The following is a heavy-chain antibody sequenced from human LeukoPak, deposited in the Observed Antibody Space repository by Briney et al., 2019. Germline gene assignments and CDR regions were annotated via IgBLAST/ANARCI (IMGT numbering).Heavy chain of an antibody. J-gene: IGHJ5*02. CDR3: ARGAFWSGQRDEANWFDP. Sequence: ASVKVSCKASGYTFTSYDINWVRQATGQGLEWMGWMNPNSGNTGYAQKFQGRVTMTRNTSISTAYMELSSLRSEDTAVYYCARGAFWSGQRDEANWFDPWGQGTLVTVSS. V-gene: IGHV1-8*01. CDR2: MNPNSGNT. CDR1: GYTFTSYD. D-gene: IGHD3-3*01.